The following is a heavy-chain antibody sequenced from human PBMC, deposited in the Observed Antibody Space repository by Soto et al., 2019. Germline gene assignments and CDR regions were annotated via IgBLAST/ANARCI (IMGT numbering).Heavy chain of an antibody. CDR2: IVVGSGNT. V-gene: IGHV1-58*01. D-gene: IGHD5-18*01. Sequence: QMPLVQSGPEVKKPGTSVKVSCKASGFTFTSSAVQWVRQARGPRLEWIGWIVVGSGNTNYAQKFQERVTITRDMSTSTAYMELSSLRSEDTAVYYCVRGYSYGAHIMDVWGQGTTVTVSS. CDR1: GFTFTSSA. CDR3: VRGYSYGAHIMDV. J-gene: IGHJ6*02.